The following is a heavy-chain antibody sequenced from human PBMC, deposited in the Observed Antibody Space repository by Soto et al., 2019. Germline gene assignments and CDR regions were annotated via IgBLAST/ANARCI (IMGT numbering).Heavy chain of an antibody. D-gene: IGHD6-6*01. V-gene: IGHV3-23*01. CDR2: ISGSAGST. CDR3: ARDVGAARIYNWFDP. CDR1: GFTFGSYA. J-gene: IGHJ5*02. Sequence: EVQLLESGGGLVQPGGSLRLSCAASGFTFGSYAMSWVRQAPGKGLEWVSAISGSAGSTYYADSVKGRFAISRHSSKNTLYLQMNSLRAEDTAVYYCARDVGAARIYNWFDPWGQGTLVTVSS.